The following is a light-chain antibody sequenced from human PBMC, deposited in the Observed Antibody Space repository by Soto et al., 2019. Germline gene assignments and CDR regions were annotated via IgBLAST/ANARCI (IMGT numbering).Light chain of an antibody. CDR3: TSYTSTGAPVV. Sequence: QSALTQPASVSGSPGQSITISCTGTSSDVGGYNYVSWYQHHPGKAPELIIYGVTNRPSGASLRFSGSKSGNSASLTISGLQAEDEADYYCTSYTSTGAPVVFGGWTKLTVL. CDR1: SSDVGGYNY. J-gene: IGLJ2*01. CDR2: GVT. V-gene: IGLV2-14*03.